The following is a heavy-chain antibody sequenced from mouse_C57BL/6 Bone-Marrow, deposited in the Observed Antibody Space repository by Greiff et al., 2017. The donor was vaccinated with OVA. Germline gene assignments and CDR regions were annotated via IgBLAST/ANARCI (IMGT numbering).Heavy chain of an antibody. CDR2: IWRGGST. Sequence: QVQLQQSGPGLVQPSQSLSITCTVSGFSLTSYGVHWVRQSPGKGLEWLGVIWRGGSTDYNAAFMSRLSLTKDNSKSQVFFKMNSLQADDTAIYYCASHGYYGSSYWYFDVWGTGTTVTVSS. J-gene: IGHJ1*03. V-gene: IGHV2-5*01. CDR1: GFSLTSYG. D-gene: IGHD1-1*01. CDR3: ASHGYYGSSYWYFDV.